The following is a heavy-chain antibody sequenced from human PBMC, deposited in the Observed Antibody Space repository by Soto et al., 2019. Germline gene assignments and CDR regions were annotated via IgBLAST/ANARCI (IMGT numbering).Heavy chain of an antibody. J-gene: IGHJ4*02. CDR2: LYSGGSS. D-gene: IGHD3-22*01. CDR1: GLTVSRNY. V-gene: IGHV3-53*01. Sequence: EQLVESGGGLIQPGGSLRISCAFSGLTVSRNYMSWVRQAPGKGLDWVSVLYSGGSSSYAESVKGRFTISRDSSKNMLFLQMNSLRPEDTAIYYCANSSGHHYYFDSWGQGTRVTVSS. CDR3: ANSSGHHYYFDS.